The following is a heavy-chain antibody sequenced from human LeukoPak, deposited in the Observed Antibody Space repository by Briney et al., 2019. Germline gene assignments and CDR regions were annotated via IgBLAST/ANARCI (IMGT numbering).Heavy chain of an antibody. J-gene: IGHJ4*02. Sequence: GGSLRLSCAASGFTFSSYWMSWVRQAPGKGLEWVANIKQDGSEKYYVDSVKGRFTISRDNAKNSLYLQMNSLRAEDTAVYYCARDYSRYFDWLSMVDYWGQGTLVTVSS. CDR3: ARDYSRYFDWLSMVDY. CDR1: GFTFSSYW. D-gene: IGHD3-9*01. V-gene: IGHV3-7*01. CDR2: IKQDGSEK.